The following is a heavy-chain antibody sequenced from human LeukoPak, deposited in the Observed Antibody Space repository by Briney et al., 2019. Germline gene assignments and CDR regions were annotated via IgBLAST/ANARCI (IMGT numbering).Heavy chain of an antibody. D-gene: IGHD6-19*01. J-gene: IGHJ4*02. CDR3: ARGRLDTGWTLDY. CDR2: ISGNGGKT. Sequence: GGSLRLSCAASGFTFSSYAMSWVRQAPGKGLEWVSSISGNGGKTYYADSVKGRFTISRDNAENSLYLQMNSLRGEDTAVYYCARGRLDTGWTLDYWGQGTLVTVSS. V-gene: IGHV3-23*01. CDR1: GFTFSSYA.